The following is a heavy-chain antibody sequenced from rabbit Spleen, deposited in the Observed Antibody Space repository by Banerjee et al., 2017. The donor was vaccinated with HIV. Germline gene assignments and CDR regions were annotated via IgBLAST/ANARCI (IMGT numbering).Heavy chain of an antibody. CDR3: ARGSATMTMVITGYYLHL. V-gene: IGHV1S45*01. CDR2: INAITGKA. D-gene: IGHD2-1*01. CDR1: GFPFSNKAV. J-gene: IGHJ4*01. Sequence: QEQLKESGGGLVQPGGSLKLSCTASGFPFSNKAVMCWVRQAPGKGLEWIACINAITGKAVYATWAKGRFTFSKTSSTTVTLQMTSLTAADTATYFCARGSATMTMVITGYYLHLWGPGTLVTVS.